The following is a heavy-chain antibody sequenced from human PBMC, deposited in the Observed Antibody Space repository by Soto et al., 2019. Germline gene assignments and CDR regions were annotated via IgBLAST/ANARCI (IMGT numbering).Heavy chain of an antibody. D-gene: IGHD3-16*01. CDR2: IDTSGTT. CDR1: GGSISSYY. V-gene: IGHV4-4*07. CDR3: ARGPRGYVYYHGMDV. Sequence: QVQVQESGPGLVKPSETLSLTCTVSGGSISSYYCSWIRQSAGKGLEWIGRIDTSGTTNYNPSLKSRVTMSMDASKSQFSLNLSSVTAADTAVYYCARGPRGYVYYHGMDVWGQGTTVTVSS. J-gene: IGHJ6*02.